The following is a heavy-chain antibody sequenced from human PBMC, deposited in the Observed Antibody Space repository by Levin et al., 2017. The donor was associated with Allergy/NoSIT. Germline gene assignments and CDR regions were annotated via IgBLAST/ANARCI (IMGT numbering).Heavy chain of an antibody. J-gene: IGHJ4*02. V-gene: IGHV3-66*02. D-gene: IGHD3-10*01. Sequence: PGGSLRLSCAASGFTVSSNYMSWVRQAPGKGLEWVSVIYSGGSTYYADAVKGRFTISRDNAKNTLYLQMNSLRAEDTAVYHCARGEGSLIDYWGQGTLVTVSS. CDR1: GFTVSSNY. CDR2: IYSGGST. CDR3: ARGEGSLIDY.